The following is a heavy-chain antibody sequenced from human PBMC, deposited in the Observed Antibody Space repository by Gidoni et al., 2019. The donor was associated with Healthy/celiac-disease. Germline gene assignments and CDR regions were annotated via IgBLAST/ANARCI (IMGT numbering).Heavy chain of an antibody. CDR1: GGSISSGGYY. J-gene: IGHJ4*02. CDR2: IYYSGST. V-gene: IGHV4-30-4*01. D-gene: IGHD2-2*01. Sequence: QVQLQESGPGLVKPSQTLSLTCAVSGGSISSGGYYWSWIRQPPGKGLEWIGYIYYSGSTYYNPSLKSRATISVDTSKNQFSLKLSSVTAADTAVYYCARGVPAQFDYWGQGTLVTVSS. CDR3: ARGVPAQFDY.